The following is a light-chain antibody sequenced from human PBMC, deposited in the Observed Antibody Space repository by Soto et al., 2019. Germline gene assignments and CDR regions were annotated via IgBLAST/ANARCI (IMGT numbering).Light chain of an antibody. CDR1: QIVNNNY. Sequence: GTLSLSPGERATLSCRTSQIVNNNYLAWYQQKPGQAPRLLMYDAASRPGGIPDRFSGSAFGKEFTLTISSLEPEDFEVSYCQHYCDSPYTMGQGTKVDIK. CDR2: DAA. J-gene: IGKJ2*01. CDR3: QHYCDSPYT. V-gene: IGKV3-20*01.